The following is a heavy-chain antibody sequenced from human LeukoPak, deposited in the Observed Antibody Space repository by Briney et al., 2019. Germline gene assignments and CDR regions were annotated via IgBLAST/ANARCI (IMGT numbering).Heavy chain of an antibody. CDR1: GGSINSGGYS. J-gene: IGHJ4*02. V-gene: IGHV4-30-2*01. CDR2: IYHSGST. D-gene: IGHD5-18*01. Sequence: PSETLSLTCAVSGGSINSGGYSWSWIRQPPGKGLEWMGYIYHSGSTYYNPSLKSRVTMSVHRSKNHFSLKLNSVTAAGTAVYYCARGYGTFDFWGQGILVTVSS. CDR3: ARGYGTFDF.